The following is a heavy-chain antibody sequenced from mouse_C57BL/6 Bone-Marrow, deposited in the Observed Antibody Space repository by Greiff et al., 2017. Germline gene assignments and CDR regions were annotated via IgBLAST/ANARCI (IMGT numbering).Heavy chain of an antibody. CDR1: GFNIKDYY. Sequence: EVQLVESGAELVKPGASVKLSCTASGFNIKDYYMHWVKQRTEQGLEWIGRIDPEDGETKYAPKFQGKATITADTSSNTAYLQLSSLTSEDTAVYYCARVWAIGNYDYYAMDYWGQGTSVTVSS. D-gene: IGHD2-1*01. V-gene: IGHV14-2*01. J-gene: IGHJ4*01. CDR2: IDPEDGET. CDR3: ARVWAIGNYDYYAMDY.